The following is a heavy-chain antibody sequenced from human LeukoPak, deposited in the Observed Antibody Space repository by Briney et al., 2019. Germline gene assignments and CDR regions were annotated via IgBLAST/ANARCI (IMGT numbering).Heavy chain of an antibody. J-gene: IGHJ5*02. CDR3: ASGSNYYYNWNL. D-gene: IGHD1-20*01. V-gene: IGHV3-53*01. CDR2: IYSGGST. Sequence: PGGALGLSCAASGFTFRSKYMSWVRQAPGKGLEWGSVIYSGGSTDYADSVQGRFTISRDNSKNTLYLQMNSLRAEDTAVYYCASGSNYYYNWNLWGQGALVTVSS. CDR1: GFTFRSKY.